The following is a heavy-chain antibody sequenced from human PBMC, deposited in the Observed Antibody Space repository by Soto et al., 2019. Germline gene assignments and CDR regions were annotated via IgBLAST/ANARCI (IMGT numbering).Heavy chain of an antibody. D-gene: IGHD3-22*01. CDR3: AAAIPKLTDSSCLDSFDI. V-gene: IGHV1-58*01. CDR2: IVVGSGNT. Sequence: ASVKVSCKASGFTFTSSAVQWVRQARGQRLEWIGWIVVGSGNTNYAQKFQERVTITRDMSTSTAYMELSSLRSEDTAVYYCAAAIPKLTDSSCLDSFDICGQGPTVTAS. J-gene: IGHJ3*02. CDR1: GFTFTSSA.